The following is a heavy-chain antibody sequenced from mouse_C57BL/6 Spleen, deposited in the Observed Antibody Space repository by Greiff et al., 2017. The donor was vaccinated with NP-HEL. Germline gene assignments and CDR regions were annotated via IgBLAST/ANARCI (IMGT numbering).Heavy chain of an antibody. Sequence: QVQLQQSGAELVRPGASVKLSCKASGYTFTDYYINWVKQRPGQGLEWIARIYPGSGNTYYNEKFKGKATLTADKSSSTAYMQLSSLTSEDSAVYFCAIVYGNLFDYWGQGTTLTVSS. J-gene: IGHJ2*01. D-gene: IGHD2-1*01. CDR2: IYPGSGNT. CDR3: AIVYGNLFDY. V-gene: IGHV1-76*01. CDR1: GYTFTDYY.